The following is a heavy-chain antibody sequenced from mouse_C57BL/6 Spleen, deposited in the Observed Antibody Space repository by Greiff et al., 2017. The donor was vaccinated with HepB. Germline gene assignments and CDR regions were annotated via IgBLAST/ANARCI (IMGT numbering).Heavy chain of an antibody. V-gene: IGHV5-17*01. CDR2: ISSGSSTI. J-gene: IGHJ2*01. D-gene: IGHD1-1*01. CDR3: ARDYYGSSRYFDY. CDR1: GFTFSDYG. Sequence: DVKLQESGGGLVKPGGSLKLSCAASGFTFSDYGMHWVRQAPEKGLEWVAYISSGSSTIYYADTVKGRFTISRDNAKNTLFLQMTSLRSEDTAMYYCARDYYGSSRYFDYWGQGTTLTVSS.